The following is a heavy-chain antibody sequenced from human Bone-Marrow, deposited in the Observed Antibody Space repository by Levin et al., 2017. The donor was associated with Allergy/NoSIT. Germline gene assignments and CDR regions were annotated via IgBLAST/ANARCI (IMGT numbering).Heavy chain of an antibody. CDR1: GFTFSSYA. J-gene: IGHJ2*01. D-gene: IGHD2-2*01. V-gene: IGHV3-23*01. CDR2: ISSTGVTT. Sequence: AGGSLRLSCAASGFTFSSYAMSWVRQAPGKGLEWVSFISSTGVTTYYADSVKGRFTISRDNSKSTLSLQMDSLRAEDTALYYCAKDYRYQNRAFDLWGRGTLVTVSS. CDR3: AKDYRYQNRAFDL.